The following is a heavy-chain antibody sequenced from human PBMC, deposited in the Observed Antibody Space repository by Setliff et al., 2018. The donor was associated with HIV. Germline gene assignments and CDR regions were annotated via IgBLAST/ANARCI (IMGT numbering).Heavy chain of an antibody. CDR3: ASDLRGYYYDSSGYFYMGV. D-gene: IGHD3-22*01. CDR2: IYSSGST. Sequence: SETLSLTCSVSGVSISNYYWSWIRQPPGKGLEWIGFIYSSGSTNYNPSLKSRVTISVDTSKNQFSLKLNSVTAADTAVYYCASDLRGYYYDSSGYFYMGVWGKGTTVTVSS. J-gene: IGHJ6*03. V-gene: IGHV4-59*08. CDR1: GVSISNYY.